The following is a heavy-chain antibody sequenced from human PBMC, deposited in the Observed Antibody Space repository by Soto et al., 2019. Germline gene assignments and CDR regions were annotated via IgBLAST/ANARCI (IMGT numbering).Heavy chain of an antibody. Sequence: GGSLRLSCAASGFTFSSYGMHWVRQAPGKGLEWVAVIWYDGSNKYYADSVKGRFTISRDNSKNTLYLQMNSLRAEDTAVYYCASFGSSSWHGYYYGMDVWGQGTTVTVSS. V-gene: IGHV3-33*01. CDR2: IWYDGSNK. J-gene: IGHJ6*02. CDR3: ASFGSSSWHGYYYGMDV. CDR1: GFTFSSYG. D-gene: IGHD6-13*01.